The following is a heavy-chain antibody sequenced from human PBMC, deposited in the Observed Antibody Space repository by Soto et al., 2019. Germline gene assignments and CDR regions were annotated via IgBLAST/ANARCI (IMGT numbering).Heavy chain of an antibody. CDR2: ISTSGATR. J-gene: IGHJ4*02. V-gene: IGHV3-48*02. CDR1: GFTFSTDS. CDR3: ARFFGSGFDY. Sequence: EVQLVESGGGLVQPGGSLRLSCVASGFTFSTDSMNWVRQAPGKGLEWVPHISTSGATRYYADSVKGGFTISRDNAKTSLYLQMDSLRNEDTAVYYCARFFGSGFDYWGQGTLVTVSS. D-gene: IGHD6-19*01.